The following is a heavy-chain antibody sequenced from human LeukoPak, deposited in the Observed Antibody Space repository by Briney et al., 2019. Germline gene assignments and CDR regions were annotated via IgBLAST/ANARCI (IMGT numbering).Heavy chain of an antibody. V-gene: IGHV4-34*01. D-gene: IGHD6-13*01. CDR3: ARDQVRWYLGGQYNWFDP. CDR1: GGSFSGYY. J-gene: IGHJ5*02. Sequence: PSETLSLTCAVYGGSFSGYYWSWIRQPPGKGLEWIGEINHSGSTNYNPSLKSRVTISVDTSKNQFSLKLSSVTAADTAVYYCARDQVRWYLGGQYNWFDPWGQGTLVTVSS. CDR2: INHSGST.